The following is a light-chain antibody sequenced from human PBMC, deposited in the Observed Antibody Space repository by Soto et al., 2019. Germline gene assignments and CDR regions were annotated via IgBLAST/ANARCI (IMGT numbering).Light chain of an antibody. CDR3: MQGTHGQHT. CDR1: QSLVHNNGNTY. Sequence: DVVMTQSPLSLPVTLGQPASISCRSSQSLVHNNGNTYLAWFQQRPGQSPRRLIYQVSNRDSGVTDRFSGSGSGTDFTLKISRVEAEDFGVYHCMQGTHGQHTFGQGTKADI. CDR2: QVS. V-gene: IGKV2-30*02. J-gene: IGKJ2*01.